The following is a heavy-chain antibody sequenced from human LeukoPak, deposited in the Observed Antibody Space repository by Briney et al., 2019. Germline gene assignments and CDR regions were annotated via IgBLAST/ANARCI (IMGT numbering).Heavy chain of an antibody. CDR1: GFTFDDYA. J-gene: IGHJ6*03. Sequence: PGGSLRLSCAASGFTFDDYAMHWVRQAPGKGLEWVSLISWDGGSTYYADSVKGRFTISRDNSKNSLYLQMNSLRAEDTALYYCAKDGGYGSGIRGSYYYYMDVWGKGTTVTVSS. CDR2: ISWDGGST. D-gene: IGHD3-10*01. V-gene: IGHV3-43D*03. CDR3: AKDGGYGSGIRGSYYYYMDV.